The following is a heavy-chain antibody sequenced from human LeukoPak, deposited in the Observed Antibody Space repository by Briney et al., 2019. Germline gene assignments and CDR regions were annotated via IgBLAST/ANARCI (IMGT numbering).Heavy chain of an antibody. CDR3: ARDHRWELALDY. V-gene: IGHV4-61*02. D-gene: IGHD1-26*01. CDR1: GGSISSGTYY. CDR2: IYTSGST. J-gene: IGHJ4*02. Sequence: SQTLSLTCTVSGGSISSGTYYWSWVRQPAGKGLEWIGRIYTSGSTNYNPSLKSRVTISVDTSKNQFSLKLSSVTAADTAVYYCARDHRWELALDYWGQGTLVTVSS.